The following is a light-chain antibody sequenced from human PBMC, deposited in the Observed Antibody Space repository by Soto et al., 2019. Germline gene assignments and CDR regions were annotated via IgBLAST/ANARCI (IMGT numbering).Light chain of an antibody. CDR1: QTISSW. V-gene: IGKV1-5*03. J-gene: IGKJ1*01. CDR2: KAS. Sequence: DIQMTQSPSTLSGSVGDRVTITCRASQTISSWLAWYQQKPGKAPTLLIYKASTLKSGVPARFSGSGSGTEFTLTISSLQPDDFATYYCQHYNSYSEAFGQGNKVDLK. CDR3: QHYNSYSEA.